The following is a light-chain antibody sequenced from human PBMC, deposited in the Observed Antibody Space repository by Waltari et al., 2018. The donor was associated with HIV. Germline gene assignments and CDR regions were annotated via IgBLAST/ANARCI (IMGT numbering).Light chain of an antibody. J-gene: IGKJ1*01. CDR1: RSVGSS. Sequence: EVVMTKSPATLLESPGKTANLSCRASRSVGSSLAWYQQKPGRGPRLLIYGASSRASAVPPTFSGSGAGTDFSLSISSLRSDDVGIYYCQQYSTWPLTFGRGTTVEIK. CDR2: GAS. V-gene: IGKV3-15*01. CDR3: QQYSTWPLT.